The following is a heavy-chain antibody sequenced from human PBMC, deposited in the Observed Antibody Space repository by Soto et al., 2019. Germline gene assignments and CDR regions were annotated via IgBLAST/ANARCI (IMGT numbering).Heavy chain of an antibody. V-gene: IGHV4-30-4*01. J-gene: IGHJ5*02. CDR1: GGSISSADYY. D-gene: IGHD2-15*01. CDR2: IYYSGRT. Sequence: SETLSLTCTVSGGSISSADYYWSWIRQSPGKGLEWIGYIYYSGRTYYNPSLKSRVIISVDTSKNQFSLKLSSVTAADTAVYYCARVVIGYCSSGNCYSSFRLDPWGQGTLVTASS. CDR3: ARVVIGYCSSGNCYSSFRLDP.